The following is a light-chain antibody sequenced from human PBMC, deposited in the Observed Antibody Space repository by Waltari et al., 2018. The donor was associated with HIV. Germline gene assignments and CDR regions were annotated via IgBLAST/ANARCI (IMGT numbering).Light chain of an antibody. J-gene: IGLJ2*01. CDR1: SSNTGTNF. CDR2: DNT. Sequence: QSVLTQPPSVSAAPGQKVTISCSGSSSNTGTNFVSWFQQLPGTAPKLLIYDNTRRPSGIPDRFSGSKSGTSATLGITGLQSGDEADYYCGTWDSSLSAWVFGGGTKLTVL. V-gene: IGLV1-51*01. CDR3: GTWDSSLSAWV.